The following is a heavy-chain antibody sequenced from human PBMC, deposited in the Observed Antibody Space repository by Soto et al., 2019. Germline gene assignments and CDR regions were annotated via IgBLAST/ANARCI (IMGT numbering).Heavy chain of an antibody. CDR1: GSSINSSGYY. CDR2: MFYGVST. Sequence: PSKTLSLTCTVSGSSINSSGYYWGWIRQPPGKGLEWIGSMFYGVSTYYNPSLKSRVTVSVDTSKNQFSLNLRSVTAADTAVYYCARLPSRHLVDYWGQGTLVTV. CDR3: ARLPSRHLVDY. D-gene: IGHD3-3*02. V-gene: IGHV4-39*01. J-gene: IGHJ4*02.